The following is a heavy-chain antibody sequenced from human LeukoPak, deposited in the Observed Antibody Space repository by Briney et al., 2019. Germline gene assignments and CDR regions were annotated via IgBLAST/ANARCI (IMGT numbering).Heavy chain of an antibody. J-gene: IGHJ5*02. CDR1: GFTFGSYS. V-gene: IGHV3-21*01. Sequence: GGSLRLSCAASGFTFGSYSMNWVRQAPGKGLEWVSSISSSSSYIYYADSVKGRFTISRDNAKNSLYLQMNSLRAEDTAVYYCARGVVPAAMITWFDPWGQGTLVTVSS. D-gene: IGHD2-2*01. CDR3: ARGVVPAAMITWFDP. CDR2: ISSSSSYI.